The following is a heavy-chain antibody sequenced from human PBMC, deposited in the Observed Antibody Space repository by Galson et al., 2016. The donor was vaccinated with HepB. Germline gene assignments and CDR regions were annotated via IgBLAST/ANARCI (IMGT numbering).Heavy chain of an antibody. V-gene: IGHV3-30*18. CDR2: TSYDGSQK. CDR1: GFTFSSFA. D-gene: IGHD6-13*01. J-gene: IGHJ4*02. Sequence: SLRLSCAASGFTFSSFAMHWVRQAPGKGLEWVAVTSYDGSQKYDADSVKGRFTISRDNSKNTLYLQMNSLTTEDTAVYYCAKIRVGNALAPFDYWGQGTLVTVSS. CDR3: AKIRVGNALAPFDY.